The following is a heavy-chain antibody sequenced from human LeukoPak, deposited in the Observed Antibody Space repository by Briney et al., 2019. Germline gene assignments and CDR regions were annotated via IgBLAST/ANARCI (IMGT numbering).Heavy chain of an antibody. Sequence: PGGSLRLSCAASGFTFSSYAMNWVRQAPGKGLEWVSSIATSSDYIYYAGSLKGRFTISRDNAKNSLYLHMNSLRPDDTAVYYCARGRSITILRGVAISDGFDIWGQGTKVTVS. CDR2: IATSSDYI. J-gene: IGHJ3*02. D-gene: IGHD3-10*01. CDR1: GFTFSSYA. V-gene: IGHV3-21*06. CDR3: ARGRSITILRGVAISDGFDI.